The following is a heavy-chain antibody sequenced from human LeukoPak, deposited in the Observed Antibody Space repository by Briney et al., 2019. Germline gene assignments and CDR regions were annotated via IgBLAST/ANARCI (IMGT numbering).Heavy chain of an antibody. V-gene: IGHV3-48*01. Sequence: TGGSLRLSCAASRFSFSNHSMNWVRQAPGKGLEWVSYISNSGSAKYYAASVKGRFTISRDNGKNSLYLQMSSLRAEDTAVYYCARMSGSRLPGNWGQGTLVTVSS. J-gene: IGHJ4*02. D-gene: IGHD3-3*01. CDR2: ISNSGSAK. CDR3: ARMSGSRLPGN. CDR1: RFSFSNHS.